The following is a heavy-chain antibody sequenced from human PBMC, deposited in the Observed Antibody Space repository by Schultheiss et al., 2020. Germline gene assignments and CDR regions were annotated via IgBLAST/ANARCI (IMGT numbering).Heavy chain of an antibody. V-gene: IGHV3-64*04. J-gene: IGHJ4*02. D-gene: IGHD3-22*01. CDR2: ISSNGGST. Sequence: GESLKISCAAAGFTFSSYAMHWVRQAPGKGLEYVSAISSNGGSTYHADSVKGRFSVSRDNSKNTVYLQMNSLRAEDTAVYYCARDRDYYDSSGYYTDYWGQGTLVTVSS. CDR3: ARDRDYYDSSGYYTDY. CDR1: GFTFSSYA.